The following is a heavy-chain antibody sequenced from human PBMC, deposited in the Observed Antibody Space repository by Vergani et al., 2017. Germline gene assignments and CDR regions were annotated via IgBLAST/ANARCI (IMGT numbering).Heavy chain of an antibody. Sequence: QVQLVQSGAEVKKPGASVKVSCKASGYTFTSYAMHWVRQAPGQRLEWMGWINTGNGNTKYSQKFQGRVTITRDTSASTAYMELGSLRSEDAGVYYCARDTTVFSFDIWGQGTMVTVSS. J-gene: IGHJ3*02. V-gene: IGHV1-3*04. CDR2: INTGNGNT. D-gene: IGHD4-17*01. CDR1: GYTFTSYA. CDR3: ARDTTVFSFDI.